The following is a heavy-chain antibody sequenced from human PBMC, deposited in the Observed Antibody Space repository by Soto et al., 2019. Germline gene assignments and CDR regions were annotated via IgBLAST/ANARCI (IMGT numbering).Heavy chain of an antibody. CDR3: ATSGHCSSTSCGGLDY. CDR1: GFTFSSYG. V-gene: IGHV3-33*01. CDR2: IWYDGSNK. D-gene: IGHD2-2*01. Sequence: GGSLRLSCAASGFTFSSYGMHWVRQAPGKGLEWVAVIWYDGSNKYYADSVKGRFTISRDNSKNTLYLQMNSLRAEDTAVYYCATSGHCSSTSCGGLDYWGQRTLVTVSS. J-gene: IGHJ4*02.